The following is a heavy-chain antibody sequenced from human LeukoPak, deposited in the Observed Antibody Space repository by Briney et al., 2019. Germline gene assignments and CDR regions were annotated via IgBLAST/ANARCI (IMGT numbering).Heavy chain of an antibody. J-gene: IGHJ4*02. CDR2: FDPEDGET. D-gene: IGHD1-26*01. V-gene: IGHV1-24*01. CDR1: GYTLTELS. CDR3: ATSRWELLPVDY. Sequence: ASVKVSGKVSGYTLTELSMHWVRQAPGKGLEWMGGFDPEDGETIYAQKFQGRVTMTEDTSTDTAYMELSSLRSEDTAVYYCATSRWELLPVDYWGQGTLVTVSS.